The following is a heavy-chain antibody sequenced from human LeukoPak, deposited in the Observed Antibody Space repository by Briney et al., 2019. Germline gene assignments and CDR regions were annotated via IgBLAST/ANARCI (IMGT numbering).Heavy chain of an antibody. V-gene: IGHV4-39*07. J-gene: IGHJ4*02. CDR1: GGSISSSSYY. CDR3: ARDQGF. CDR2: IYYSGNT. Sequence: SETLSLTCTVSGGSISSSSYYWGWIRQPPGKGLEWIGSIYYSGNTYYNPSLKSRVTISLDMSKSHFSLKLSSVTAADTAVYYCARDQGFWGQGTLVTVSS.